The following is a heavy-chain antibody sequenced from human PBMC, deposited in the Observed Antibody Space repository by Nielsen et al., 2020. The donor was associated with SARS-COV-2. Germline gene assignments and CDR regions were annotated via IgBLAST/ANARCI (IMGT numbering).Heavy chain of an antibody. J-gene: IGHJ3*02. CDR1: GGSISSGGYY. V-gene: IGHV4-31*03. CDR2: IYYSGST. D-gene: IGHD1-26*01. CDR3: AREEQADAFDI. Sequence: SETLSLTCTFSGGSISSGGYYWSWIRQHPGKGLEWIGYIYYSGSTYYNPSLKSRVTISVDTSKNQFSLKLSSVTAADTAVYYCAREEQADAFDIWGQGTMVTVSS.